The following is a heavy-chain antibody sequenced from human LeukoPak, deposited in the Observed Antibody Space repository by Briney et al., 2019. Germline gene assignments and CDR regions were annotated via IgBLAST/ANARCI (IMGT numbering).Heavy chain of an antibody. D-gene: IGHD3-22*01. CDR1: GFTFSSYA. CDR2: ISGSGGST. CDR3: ARACYYDSSGYCHDAFDS. V-gene: IGHV3-23*01. Sequence: GGSLRLSCAASGFTFSSYAMRWVRQAPGKGLEWVSAISGSGGSTYYADSVKGRFTISRDNAKNSLYLQMNSLRAEDTAVYYCARACYYDSSGYCHDAFDSWGQGTMVTVSS. J-gene: IGHJ3*02.